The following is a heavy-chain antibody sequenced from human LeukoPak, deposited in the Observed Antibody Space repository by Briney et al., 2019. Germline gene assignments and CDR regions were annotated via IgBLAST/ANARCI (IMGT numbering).Heavy chain of an antibody. Sequence: SETLSLTCTVSGGSISSYYWSWIRQPPGKGLEWIGNIFYSGSTYYSPSLKSRVTISLDTSRNQFSLKLNSVTAADTAVCYCAKSNGYGLVDIWGQGTMVTVSS. V-gene: IGHV4-59*12. CDR3: AKSNGYGLVDI. CDR2: IFYSGST. CDR1: GGSISSYY. D-gene: IGHD3-10*01. J-gene: IGHJ3*02.